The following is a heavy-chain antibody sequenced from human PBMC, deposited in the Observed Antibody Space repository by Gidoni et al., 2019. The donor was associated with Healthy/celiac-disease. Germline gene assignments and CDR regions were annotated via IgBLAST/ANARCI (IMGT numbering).Heavy chain of an antibody. V-gene: IGHV7-4-1*02. CDR1: GYTFTSYA. Sequence: QVQLVQSGSEVKKPGASVKVACKASGYTFTSYAMNWVRQDPGQGLGWLGWINTNTGTPTYAQGFTGRFVFSLDTSVSTAYLQISSLKAEDTAVYYCARVSGGVPAATFSSYYGMDVWGQGTTVTVSS. CDR3: ARVSGGVPAATFSSYYGMDV. J-gene: IGHJ6*02. D-gene: IGHD2-2*01. CDR2: INTNTGTP.